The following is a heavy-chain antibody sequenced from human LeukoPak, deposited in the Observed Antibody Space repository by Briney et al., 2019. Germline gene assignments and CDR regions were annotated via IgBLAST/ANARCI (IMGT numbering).Heavy chain of an antibody. J-gene: IGHJ4*02. V-gene: IGHV4-4*02. CDR1: GGSISSNDW. CDR2: IYHGGTT. D-gene: IGHD6-13*01. CDR3: ARDLSSHGFDY. Sequence: SETLSLTCAVSGGSISSNDWWSWVRQPPGKGLEWIGEIYHGGTTHYNPSLESRVTMSVDKSKNQFSLILTSVTAADTAVCYCARDLSSHGFDYWGQGTLVTVSS.